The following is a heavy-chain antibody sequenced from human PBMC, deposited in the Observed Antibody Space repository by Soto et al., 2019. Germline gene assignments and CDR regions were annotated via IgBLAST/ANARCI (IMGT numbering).Heavy chain of an antibody. V-gene: IGHV3-30*18. CDR1: GFTFSSYA. Sequence: QVQLVESGGGVVQPGRSLRLSCAASGFTFSSYAMHWVRQAPGKGLEWVAVISYDGSDKYYADSVKGRFTISRDNSKNTLNLQMNSLRADDAAVYYCAKALGELSPGRCDYWGQGTLITVSS. J-gene: IGHJ4*02. CDR2: ISYDGSDK. D-gene: IGHD3-16*02. CDR3: AKALGELSPGRCDY.